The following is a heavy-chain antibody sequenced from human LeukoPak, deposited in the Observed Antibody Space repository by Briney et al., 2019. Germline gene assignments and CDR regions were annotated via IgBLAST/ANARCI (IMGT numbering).Heavy chain of an antibody. CDR2: IYYSGST. J-gene: IGHJ3*02. Sequence: LETLSLTCTVSGGSISSSSYYWGWIRQPPGKGLEWIGSIYYSGSTYYNPSLKSRVTISVDMSKNQVSLKLSSVTAADTAVYYCASPNKSTVVGAFDIWGQGTMVTVSS. CDR1: GGSISSSSYY. D-gene: IGHD4-23*01. V-gene: IGHV4-39*01. CDR3: ASPNKSTVVGAFDI.